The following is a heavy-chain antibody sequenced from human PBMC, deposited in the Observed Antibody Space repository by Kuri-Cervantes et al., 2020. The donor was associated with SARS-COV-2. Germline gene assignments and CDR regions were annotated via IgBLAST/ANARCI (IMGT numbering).Heavy chain of an antibody. J-gene: IGHJ4*02. CDR2: ISFDGTNE. D-gene: IGHD3-10*01. CDR1: GFPFSSYG. CDR3: ARDLYGSGSYYTLNFDH. Sequence: GESLKISCAASGFPFSSYGMHWVRQAPGKGLEWVAVISFDGTNEDYADSVRGRFAISRDNSKDTLYLQMNSLRPEDTAVYYCARDLYGSGSYYTLNFDHWGQGALVTVSS. V-gene: IGHV3-30*03.